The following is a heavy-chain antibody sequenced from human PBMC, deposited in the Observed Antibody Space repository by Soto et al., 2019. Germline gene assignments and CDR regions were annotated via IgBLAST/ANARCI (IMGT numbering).Heavy chain of an antibody. CDR3: ARHASDMIPTSYYFDY. CDR1: GGSISSSSYY. V-gene: IGHV4-39*01. CDR2: IYYSGST. J-gene: IGHJ4*02. D-gene: IGHD3-16*01. Sequence: QLQLQESGPGLVKPSETLSLTCTVSGGSISSSSYYWGWIRQPPGKGLEWIGSIYYSGSTYYNPSLNSRVTITVDTSKNQFSLKLSSVTAADTAVYYCARHASDMIPTSYYFDYWGQGTLVTVSS.